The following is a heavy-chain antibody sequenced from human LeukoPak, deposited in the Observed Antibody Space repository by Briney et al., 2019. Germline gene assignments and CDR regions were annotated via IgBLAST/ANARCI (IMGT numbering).Heavy chain of an antibody. CDR3: ARGRIYYGSGSYYRGLDY. CDR2: INHSGST. CDR1: GGSISSYY. J-gene: IGHJ4*02. D-gene: IGHD3-10*01. Sequence: SETLSLTCTVSGGSISSYYWSWIRQPPGKGLEWIGEINHSGSTNYNPSLKSRVTISVDTSKNQFSLKLSSVTAADTAVYYCARGRIYYGSGSYYRGLDYWGQGTLVTVSS. V-gene: IGHV4-34*01.